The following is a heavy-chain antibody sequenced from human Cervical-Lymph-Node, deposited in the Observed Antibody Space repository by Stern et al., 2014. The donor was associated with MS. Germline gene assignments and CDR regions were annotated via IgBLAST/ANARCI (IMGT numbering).Heavy chain of an antibody. CDR1: GGSFSGYY. J-gene: IGHJ6*02. Sequence: QVQLQQWGAGLLKPSETLSLTCGVYGGSFSGYYWTWIRQPPGKGLEWIGEINHSGNSNYNPSLKSRVTTSVDTSKSQVSLKLSSVTAADTAVYFCARFKLSCSGGGCSSGDYFYAMDVWGQGTTVTVSS. V-gene: IGHV4-34*01. D-gene: IGHD2-15*01. CDR3: ARFKLSCSGGGCSSGDYFYAMDV. CDR2: INHSGNS.